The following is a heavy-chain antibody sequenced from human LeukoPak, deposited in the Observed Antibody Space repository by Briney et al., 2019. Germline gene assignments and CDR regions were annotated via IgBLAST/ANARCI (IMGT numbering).Heavy chain of an antibody. J-gene: IGHJ4*02. V-gene: IGHV1-24*01. CDR2: FDPEDGET. CDR1: GYTLTELS. Sequence: ASVKVSCKVSGYTLTELSMHWVRQAPGKWLEWMGGFDPEDGETIYAQKFQGRVTMTEDTSTDTAYMELSSLRSEDTAVYYCATRPWSGYYPYYFDYWGQGTLVTVSS. D-gene: IGHD3-3*01. CDR3: ATRPWSGYYPYYFDY.